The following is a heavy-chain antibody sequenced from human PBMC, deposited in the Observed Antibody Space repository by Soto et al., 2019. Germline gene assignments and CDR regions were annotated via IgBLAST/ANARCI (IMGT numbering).Heavy chain of an antibody. CDR3: ANDPVGLLGAFDI. V-gene: IGHV3-23*01. Sequence: EVQLLESGGGLIQPGGSLRLSCAASGFTFRSNAMSWVRQAPGKGLEWVSSISGSGGSTFYADSVKGRVTISRDNSKNTVYLQMNSLRAEDTAVYYCANDPVGLLGAFDIWGQGTMVTVSS. D-gene: IGHD1-26*01. CDR1: GFTFRSNA. J-gene: IGHJ3*02. CDR2: ISGSGGST.